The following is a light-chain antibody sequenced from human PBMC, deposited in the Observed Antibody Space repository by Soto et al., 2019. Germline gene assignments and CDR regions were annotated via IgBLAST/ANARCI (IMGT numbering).Light chain of an antibody. CDR1: ESISSY. V-gene: IGKV1-39*01. CDR2: AAS. J-gene: IGKJ1*01. CDR3: QQSYSTPPT. Sequence: DIQMTQSPSSLSASVGDRITITCRASESISSYLNWYQQKPGKAPKLLIFAASNLQGGVPPRFSGSGSGTDFTLTISSLQPEDCASYYCQQSYSTPPTFGQGTKVEIK.